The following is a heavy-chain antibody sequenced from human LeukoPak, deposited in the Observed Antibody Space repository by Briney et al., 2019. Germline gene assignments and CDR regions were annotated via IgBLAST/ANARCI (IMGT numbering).Heavy chain of an antibody. D-gene: IGHD1-26*01. CDR2: ISRSNGNT. Sequence: ASVKVSCKVSGYTLTELSIHWVRQAPAQGLEWMGWISRSNGNTNYVQKFQGRVSMTADTSTGTAYMELRSLRSDDTAVYYCARSGRGTYYYFDLWGQGTLVAVSS. CDR1: GYTLTELS. CDR3: ARSGRGTYYYFDL. V-gene: IGHV1-18*01. J-gene: IGHJ4*02.